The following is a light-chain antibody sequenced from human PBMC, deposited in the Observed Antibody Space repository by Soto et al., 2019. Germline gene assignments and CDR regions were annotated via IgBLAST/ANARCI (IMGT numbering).Light chain of an antibody. CDR3: QRYGTSRGT. Sequence: EIVLTQSPGTLSLSPGERATLSCRASESVTSNQLAWYQQKPGQAPRLLIYGAFIRTSGIPDRFSGSGSGRDFTLTISALEPEDFAVYYCQRYGTSRGTFGQGTKLEIK. V-gene: IGKV3-20*01. CDR1: ESVTSNQ. CDR2: GAF. J-gene: IGKJ2*01.